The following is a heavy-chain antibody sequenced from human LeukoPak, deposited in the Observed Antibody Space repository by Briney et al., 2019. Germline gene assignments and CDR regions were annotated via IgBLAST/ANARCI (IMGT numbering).Heavy chain of an antibody. D-gene: IGHD3-22*01. CDR2: INSGGST. CDR1: GFTVSSNY. CDR3: ARAFYYYDSSGKDY. Sequence: PGGSLRLSCAASGFTVSSNYMSWVPQAPGKGLEWVSVINSGGSTYYADSVKGRLTISRDNSKNTLYLQMNSLRAEDTAVYYCARAFYYYDSSGKDYWGQGTLVTVSS. J-gene: IGHJ4*02. V-gene: IGHV3-66*01.